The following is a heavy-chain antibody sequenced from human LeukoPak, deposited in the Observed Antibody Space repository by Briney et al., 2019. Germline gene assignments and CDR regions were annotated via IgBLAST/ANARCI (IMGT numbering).Heavy chain of an antibody. J-gene: IGHJ3*02. V-gene: IGHV4-4*02. Sequence: SETLSLTCAVSGGSISSSNWWSWVRQPPGKGLEWIGEIYHSGSTNYNPSLKSRVTISVDNSKNQSSLKLSSETAADTAVYYCARAVYDILTGYPYGAFDIWGQGTMVTVSS. CDR3: ARAVYDILTGYPYGAFDI. D-gene: IGHD3-9*01. CDR1: GGSISSSNW. CDR2: IYHSGST.